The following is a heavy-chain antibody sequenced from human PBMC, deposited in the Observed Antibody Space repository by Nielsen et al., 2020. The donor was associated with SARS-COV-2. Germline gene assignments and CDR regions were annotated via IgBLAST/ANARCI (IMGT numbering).Heavy chain of an antibody. V-gene: IGHV3-7*01. CDR1: GFTFSSYR. J-gene: IGHJ4*02. CDR3: ARDLYYYGPLDY. Sequence: GGSLRLSCAASGFTFSSYRMSWVRQAPGKGLEWVANIKQDGSEKYYVDSVKGRFTISRDNAKNSLYLQMNSLRAEDTAVYYCARDLYYYGPLDYWGQGTLVTVSS. CDR2: IKQDGSEK. D-gene: IGHD3-10*01.